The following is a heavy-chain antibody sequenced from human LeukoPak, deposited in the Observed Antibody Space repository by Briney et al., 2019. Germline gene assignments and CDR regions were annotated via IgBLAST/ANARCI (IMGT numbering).Heavy chain of an antibody. D-gene: IGHD3-3*01. V-gene: IGHV4-39*01. CDR1: GGSISSTTYY. Sequence: SETLSLTCTVSGGSISSTTYYWAWIRQPPGKGLEWIGSIYKSGSTYYTPSLKTRVTMSVDTSKNQFSLKLNSVTATDTAVYYCTKHGDNADYTIFYWFDPWGQGALLTVSS. CDR2: IYKSGST. J-gene: IGHJ5*02. CDR3: TKHGDNADYTIFYWFDP.